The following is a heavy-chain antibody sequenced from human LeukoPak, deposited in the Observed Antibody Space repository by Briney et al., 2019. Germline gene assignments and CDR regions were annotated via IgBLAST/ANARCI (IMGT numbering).Heavy chain of an antibody. J-gene: IGHJ4*02. CDR1: AFTFSSYA. Sequence: PGGSLRLSCAPSAFTFSSYAMSCVRQAPGKWLEWVSAISGSGGSTYYADSVKGRFTISRDNSKNTTYLQMNSRRAEETAVYYCAKTPSSGRRPYYFDYWGQGTLVTVSS. V-gene: IGHV3-23*01. CDR3: AKTPSSGRRPYYFDY. D-gene: IGHD6-19*01. CDR2: ISGSGGST.